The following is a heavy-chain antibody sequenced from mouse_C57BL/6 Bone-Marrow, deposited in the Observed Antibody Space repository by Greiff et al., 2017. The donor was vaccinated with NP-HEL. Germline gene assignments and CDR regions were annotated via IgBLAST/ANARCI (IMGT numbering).Heavy chain of an antibody. CDR2: ISSGGSYT. CDR3: ARHPNWDRFAY. Sequence: EVQGVESGGDLVKPGGSLKLSCAASGFTFSSYGMSWVRQTPDKRLEWVATISSGGSYTYYPDSVKGRFTISRDNAKNTLYLQMSSLKAEDTAMYYCARHPNWDRFAYWGQGTLVTGSA. J-gene: IGHJ3*01. CDR1: GFTFSSYG. V-gene: IGHV5-6*01. D-gene: IGHD4-1*01.